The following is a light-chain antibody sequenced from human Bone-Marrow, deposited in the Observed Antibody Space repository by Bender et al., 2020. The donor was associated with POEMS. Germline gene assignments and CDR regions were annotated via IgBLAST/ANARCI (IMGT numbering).Light chain of an antibody. Sequence: SYVLTQPPSVSVAPGQTARITCGGNNIGSRTVHWYQQNPGQAPVVVVYDDDDRPSGIPERFSASRSGTIATLTISGVQAEDEADYYCQSPDSDSTWVFGRGTKLTVL. J-gene: IGLJ3*02. V-gene: IGLV3-21*02. CDR1: NIGSRT. CDR2: DDD. CDR3: QSPDSDSTWV.